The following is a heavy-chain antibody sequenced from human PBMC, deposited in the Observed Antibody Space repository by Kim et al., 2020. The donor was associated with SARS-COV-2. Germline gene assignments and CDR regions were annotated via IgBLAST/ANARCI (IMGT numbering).Heavy chain of an antibody. CDR1: GGTFSSYA. Sequence: SVKVSCKASGGTFSSYAISWVRQAPGQGLEWMGGIIPIFGTANYAQKFQGRVTITADESTSTAYMELSSLRSEDTAVYYCARDREIYYDSSGYDAFDIWGQGTMVTVSS. CDR3: ARDREIYYDSSGYDAFDI. CDR2: IIPIFGTA. J-gene: IGHJ3*02. D-gene: IGHD3-22*01. V-gene: IGHV1-69*13.